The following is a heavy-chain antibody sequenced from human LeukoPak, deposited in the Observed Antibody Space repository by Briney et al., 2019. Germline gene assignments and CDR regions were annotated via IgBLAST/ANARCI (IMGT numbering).Heavy chain of an antibody. J-gene: IGHJ4*02. CDR3: ARRWLQFRGLAPFDY. Sequence: SETLSLTCAVSGGSFSGYYWSWVRQAPGKGLEWIGEINHSGSTNYNPSLKSRVTISVATSKNQLSLKLSSVTAADTAVYYCARRWLQFRGLAPFDYWGQGTLVTVSS. CDR2: INHSGST. D-gene: IGHD5-24*01. V-gene: IGHV4-34*01. CDR1: GGSFSGYY.